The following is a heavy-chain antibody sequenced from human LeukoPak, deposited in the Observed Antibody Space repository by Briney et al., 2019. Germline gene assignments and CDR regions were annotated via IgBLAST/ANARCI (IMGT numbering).Heavy chain of an antibody. CDR1: GFTFSSYS. CDR2: ISSSSSYI. Sequence: GGSLRLSCAASGFTFSSYSMNWVRQAPGKGLEWVSSISSSSSYIYYADSVKGRFTISRDNAKNSLYLQMNSLRAEDTAVYYCARDEGIFGVANWFDPWGQGTLVTVSS. V-gene: IGHV3-21*01. D-gene: IGHD3-3*01. CDR3: ARDEGIFGVANWFDP. J-gene: IGHJ5*02.